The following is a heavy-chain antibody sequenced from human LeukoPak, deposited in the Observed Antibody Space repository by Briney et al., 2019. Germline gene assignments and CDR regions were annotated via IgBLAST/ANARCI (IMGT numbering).Heavy chain of an antibody. V-gene: IGHV3-20*04. J-gene: IGHJ6*03. CDR1: GFTFDDYG. CDR3: ARDHSKYPFFDWLLLDYMDV. Sequence: GGSLRLSCAASGFTFDDYGMSWVRQVPGKGLEWVSAINWNGSSTGYADSVKGRFTISRDNAKNSLYLQMNSLRAEDTAVYYCARDHSKYPFFDWLLLDYMDVWGKGTTVTISS. D-gene: IGHD3-9*01. CDR2: INWNGSST.